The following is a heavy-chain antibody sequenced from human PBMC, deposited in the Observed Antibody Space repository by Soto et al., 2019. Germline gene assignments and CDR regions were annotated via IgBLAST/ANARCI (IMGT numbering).Heavy chain of an antibody. CDR3: ARGYDNSGYYRYYFDY. J-gene: IGHJ4*02. D-gene: IGHD3-22*01. Sequence: ASVKVSCKASGYTFTSYGIRWVRQAPGQGLEWMGWISAYIGNTKYAQKFQGRVTMTTDTSTSTAYMELRSLRSDYTAVYYCARGYDNSGYYRYYFDYWGQGTLVTVSS. CDR1: GYTFTSYG. CDR2: ISAYIGNT. V-gene: IGHV1-18*04.